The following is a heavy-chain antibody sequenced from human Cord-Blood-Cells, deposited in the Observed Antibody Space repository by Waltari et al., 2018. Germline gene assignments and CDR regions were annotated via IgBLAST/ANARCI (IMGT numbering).Heavy chain of an antibody. CDR2: IYYSGST. V-gene: IGHV4-39*07. CDR1: GGSISSSSYY. J-gene: IGHJ3*02. CDR3: ARLRAAVAGDAFDI. Sequence: QLQLQESGPGLVKPSETLSLTCTVSGGSISSSSYYWGWIRQPPGKGLEWIGSIYYSGSTYYNPSLKSRVTISVDPSKNQFSLKLSSVTAADTAVYYCARLRAAVAGDAFDIWGQGTMVTVSS. D-gene: IGHD6-19*01.